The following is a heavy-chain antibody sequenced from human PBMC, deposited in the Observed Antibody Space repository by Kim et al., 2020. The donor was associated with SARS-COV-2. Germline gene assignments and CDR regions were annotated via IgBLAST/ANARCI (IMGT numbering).Heavy chain of an antibody. D-gene: IGHD5-18*01. J-gene: IGHJ4*02. CDR2: ISSSGSTI. CDR1: GFTFSSYE. CDR3: ARGRAGYGHAFDY. V-gene: IGHV3-48*03. Sequence: GGSLRLSCAASGFTFSSYEMNWVRQAPGKGLEWVSYISSSGSTIYYADSVKGRFTISRDNAKNSLYLQMNSLRAEDTAVYYCARGRAGYGHAFDYWGQGTLVTVSS.